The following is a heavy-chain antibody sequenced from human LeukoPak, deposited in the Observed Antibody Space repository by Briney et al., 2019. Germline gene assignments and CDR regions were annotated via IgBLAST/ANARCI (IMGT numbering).Heavy chain of an antibody. CDR1: GFTFSSYG. CDR2: ISGSDGST. J-gene: IGHJ6*03. Sequence: PGGSLRLSCAASGFTFSSYGMSWVRQAPGKGLEWVSGISGSDGSTYYADSVKGRFTISRDNAKNSLYLQMNSLRAEDTAVYYCARYSSDYTSDYHYYMDVWGKGTTVTVSS. CDR3: ARYSSDYTSDYHYYMDV. V-gene: IGHV3-23*01. D-gene: IGHD3-22*01.